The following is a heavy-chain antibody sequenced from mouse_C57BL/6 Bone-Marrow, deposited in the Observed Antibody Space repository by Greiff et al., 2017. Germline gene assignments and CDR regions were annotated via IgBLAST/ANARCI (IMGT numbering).Heavy chain of an antibody. J-gene: IGHJ1*03. D-gene: IGHD1-1*01. CDR3: ARATVVATDWYIDV. Sequence: VQLQQSGAELARPGASVKLSCKASGYTFTSYGISWVKQRTGQGLEWIGEIYPRSGNTYSNEKFKGQAPLTADQSSRPEYMELRSLASDDSAVYFCARATVVATDWYIDVWGTGTTVTVSS. V-gene: IGHV1-81*01. CDR2: IYPRSGNT. CDR1: GYTFTSYG.